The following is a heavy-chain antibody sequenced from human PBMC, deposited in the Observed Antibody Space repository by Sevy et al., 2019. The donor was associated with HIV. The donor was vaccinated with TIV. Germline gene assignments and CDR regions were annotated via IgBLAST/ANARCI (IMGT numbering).Heavy chain of an antibody. J-gene: IGHJ6*02. CDR3: ARSEVVTIFGVVIMNGMDV. CDR1: GGSISSYY. CDR2: IYYSGST. V-gene: IGHV4-59*01. Sequence: SEILSLTCTVSGGSISSYYWSWIRQPPGKGLEWIGYIYYSGSTNYNPSLKSRVTISVDTSKNQFSLKLSSVTAADTAVYYCARSEVVTIFGVVIMNGMDVWGQGTTVTVSS. D-gene: IGHD3-3*01.